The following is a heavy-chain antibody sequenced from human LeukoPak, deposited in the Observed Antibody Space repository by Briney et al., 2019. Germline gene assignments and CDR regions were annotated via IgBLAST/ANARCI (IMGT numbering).Heavy chain of an antibody. CDR1: EFSFSRSW. V-gene: IGHV3-7*05. CDR2: IKQDGSAK. J-gene: IGHJ4*02. CDR3: ARDTSGLPFDY. Sequence: GGSLRLSCAASEFSFSRSWMNWVRQAPGKGLEWVANIKQDGSAKYYVDSVEGRFTTSRDNAKNSLYLQMNSLRVEDTAVYYCARDTSGLPFDYWGQGTLVTVSS.